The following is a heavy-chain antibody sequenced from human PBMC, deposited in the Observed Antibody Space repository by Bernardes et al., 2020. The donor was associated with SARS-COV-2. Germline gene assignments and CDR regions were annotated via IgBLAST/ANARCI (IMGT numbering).Heavy chain of an antibody. Sequence: ASVKVSCKASGYTFTSYDINWVRQATGQGLEWMGWMNPNSGNTGYAQKFQGRVTMTRNTSISTAYMELSSLRSEDTAVYYCARGRGITIFGVVINYYYYGMDVWGQGTLVTVSS. CDR3: ARGRGITIFGVVINYYYYGMDV. D-gene: IGHD3-3*01. J-gene: IGHJ6*02. CDR1: GYTFTSYD. V-gene: IGHV1-8*01. CDR2: MNPNSGNT.